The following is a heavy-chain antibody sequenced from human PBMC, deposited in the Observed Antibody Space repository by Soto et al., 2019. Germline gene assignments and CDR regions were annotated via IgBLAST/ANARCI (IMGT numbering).Heavy chain of an antibody. D-gene: IGHD6-19*01. CDR1: GYPFTSYG. CDR2: ISAYNGKT. CDR3: DRARLIAVSGRLHY. V-gene: IGHV1-18*01. J-gene: IGHJ4*02. Sequence: QVQLVQSGAEVKKPGASVKVSCKTSGYPFTSYGINWVRQAPGQGPEWMGWISAYNGKTSYTQKFQGRVTMTTDTYTSTAYMELRSLSSYDTAVYYCDRARLIAVSGRLHYWGQGTLVTVSS.